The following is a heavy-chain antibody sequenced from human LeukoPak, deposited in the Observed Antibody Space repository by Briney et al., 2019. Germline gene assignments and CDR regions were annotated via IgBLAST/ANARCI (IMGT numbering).Heavy chain of an antibody. CDR1: GFTFSSYG. D-gene: IGHD3-10*01. Sequence: GGSLRLSCAASGFTFSSYGMHWVRQAPGKGLVWVSRIRSDGISTSYADSVKGRFTISRDNAKNTLYLQMNSLRAEDTAVYYCARGPGGWFDPWGQGTLVTVSS. J-gene: IGHJ5*02. V-gene: IGHV3-74*01. CDR2: IRSDGIST. CDR3: ARGPGGWFDP.